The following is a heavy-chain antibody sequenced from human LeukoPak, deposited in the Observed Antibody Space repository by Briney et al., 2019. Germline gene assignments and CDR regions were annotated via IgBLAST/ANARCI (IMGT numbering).Heavy chain of an antibody. CDR1: GGSISSSSYY. Sequence: SETLSLTCTVSGGSISSSSYYWGWIRQPPGKGLEWIGSIYYSGSTYYNPSLKSRVTISVDTSKNQFSLKLSSVTAADTAVYYCARRADVLRYFDWLSGTQEWFDPWAREPWSPSPQ. D-gene: IGHD3-9*01. CDR3: ARRADVLRYFDWLSGTQEWFDP. J-gene: IGHJ5*02. CDR2: IYYSGST. V-gene: IGHV4-39*01.